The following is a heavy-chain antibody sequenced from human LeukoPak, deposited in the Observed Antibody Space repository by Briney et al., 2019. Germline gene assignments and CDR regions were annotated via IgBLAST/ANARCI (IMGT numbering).Heavy chain of an antibody. J-gene: IGHJ1*01. CDR1: GFTFSSYE. Sequence: GGSLTLSCAASGFTFSSYEMNWVRQAPGKGLEWVSYISSSGSTIYYADSVKGRFTISRDNAKNSLYLQMNSLRAEDTAVYYCARGGGYYDSSGYYPEYFQHWGQGTLVTVSS. V-gene: IGHV3-48*03. D-gene: IGHD3-22*01. CDR2: ISSSGSTI. CDR3: ARGGGYYDSSGYYPEYFQH.